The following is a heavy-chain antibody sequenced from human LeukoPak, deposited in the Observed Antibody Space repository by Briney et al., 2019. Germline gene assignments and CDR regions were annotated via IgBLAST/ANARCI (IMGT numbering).Heavy chain of an antibody. J-gene: IGHJ4*02. CDR2: INPSGGST. D-gene: IGHD2-15*01. CDR3: ARQGLEVYCSGGSCYPAPFSY. Sequence: ASVKVSCKASGYTFTSCYMHWVRQAPGQGLEWMGIINPSGGSTSYAQKFQGRVTMTRDMSTSTVYMELSSLRSEDTAVYYCARQGLEVYCSGGSCYPAPFSYWGQGTLVTVSS. CDR1: GYTFTSCY. V-gene: IGHV1-46*01.